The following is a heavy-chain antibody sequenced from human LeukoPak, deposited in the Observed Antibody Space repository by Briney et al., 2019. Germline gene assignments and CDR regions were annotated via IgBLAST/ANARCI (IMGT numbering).Heavy chain of an antibody. CDR2: ISSSSSYI. J-gene: IGHJ6*02. Sequence: GGSLRLSCAASEFTFSSYSMSWVRQAPGKGLEWVSSISSSSSYIYYADSVKGRFTISRDNAKNSLYLQMNSLRAEDTAVYYCARRVISTKSYFYYGMDVWGQGTTVTVSS. CDR3: ARRVISTKSYFYYGMDV. D-gene: IGHD2-2*01. V-gene: IGHV3-21*01. CDR1: EFTFSSYS.